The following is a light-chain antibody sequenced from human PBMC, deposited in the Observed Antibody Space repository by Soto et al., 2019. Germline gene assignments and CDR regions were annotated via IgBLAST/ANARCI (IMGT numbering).Light chain of an antibody. CDR3: SSYAGSNNV. Sequence: QSALTQPASVSGSPGQSITLSCTGTGSDVGGYNYVSWYQQHPGKAPKLIIFEVSNRPSGVSNRFSASKSGNTASLTISGLQADDEAVYYCSSYAGSNNVFGGGTKLTVL. J-gene: IGLJ2*01. CDR1: GSDVGGYNY. V-gene: IGLV2-14*01. CDR2: EVS.